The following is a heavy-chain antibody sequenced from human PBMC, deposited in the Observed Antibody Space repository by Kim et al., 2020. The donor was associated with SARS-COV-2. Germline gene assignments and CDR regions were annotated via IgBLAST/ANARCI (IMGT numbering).Heavy chain of an antibody. CDR2: ISYDGSKK. V-gene: IGHV3-30*18. D-gene: IGHD1-26*01. Sequence: PGGSLRLSCAASGFTFNTYGMHWVRQSPGKGLEWVAVISYDGSKKYYADSVKGRFTISRDNSKNTLYLQMNSLRIEDTAVYYCAKSFSGSYFGYDYWGQGTLVTVS. CDR3: AKSFSGSYFGYDY. CDR1: GFTFNTYG. J-gene: IGHJ4*02.